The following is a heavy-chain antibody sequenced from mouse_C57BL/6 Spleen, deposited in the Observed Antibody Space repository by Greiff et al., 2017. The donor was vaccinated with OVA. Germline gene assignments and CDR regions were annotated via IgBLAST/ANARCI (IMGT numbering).Heavy chain of an antibody. CDR2: ISDGGSYT. D-gene: IGHD2-4*01. Sequence: EVNLVESGGGLVKPGGSLKLSCAASGFTFSSYAMSWVRQTPEKRLEWVATISDGGSYTYYPDNVKGRFTISRDNAKNNLYLQMSHLKSEDTAMYYCARDRGITTHYYCDYWGQGTTLTVSS. J-gene: IGHJ2*01. V-gene: IGHV5-4*01. CDR3: ARDRGITTHYYCDY. CDR1: GFTFSSYA.